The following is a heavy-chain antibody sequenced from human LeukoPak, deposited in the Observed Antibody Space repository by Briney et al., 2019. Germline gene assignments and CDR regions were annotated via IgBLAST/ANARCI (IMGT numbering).Heavy chain of an antibody. J-gene: IGHJ3*02. D-gene: IGHD2-8*01. CDR3: ARHLMSRVDAFDI. CDR2: IFPSDSDT. V-gene: IGHV5-51*01. CDR1: GYNFTTYW. Sequence: GESRKISCKGSGYNFTTYWIGWVRQMPGKGLEWMGIIFPSDSDTRYSPSFQGQVTISADKSVSTAYLQWSSLKASDTALYYCARHLMSRVDAFDIWGQGTMVTVSS.